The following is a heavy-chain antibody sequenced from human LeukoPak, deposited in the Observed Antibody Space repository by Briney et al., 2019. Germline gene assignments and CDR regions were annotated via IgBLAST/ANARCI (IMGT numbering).Heavy chain of an antibody. CDR2: IYYSGST. Sequence: SETLSLTCTVSGGPISSYYWSWIRQPPGKGLEWIGYIYYSGSTNYNPSLKSRVTISVDTSKNQFSLKLSSVTAADTAVYYCARGRGFPRNSWFDPWGQGTLVTVSS. CDR1: GGPISSYY. D-gene: IGHD3-22*01. V-gene: IGHV4-59*01. J-gene: IGHJ5*02. CDR3: ARGRGFPRNSWFDP.